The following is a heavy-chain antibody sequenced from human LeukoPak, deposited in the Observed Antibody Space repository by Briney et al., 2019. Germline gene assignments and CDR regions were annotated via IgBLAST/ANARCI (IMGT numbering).Heavy chain of an antibody. CDR3: VRLCGGDCYSGSTYYYFYYMDV. CDR1: GYSFISYW. J-gene: IGHJ6*03. CDR2: IYPGDSDT. Sequence: GESLKISCEAPGYSFISYWIAWVRPMPGKGLEWMGIIYPGDSDTRYSPSFQGQVTISADKSISTAYLQWSSLRASDTATYYCVRLCGGDCYSGSTYYYFYYMDVWGKGTTVTISS. V-gene: IGHV5-51*01. D-gene: IGHD2-21*02.